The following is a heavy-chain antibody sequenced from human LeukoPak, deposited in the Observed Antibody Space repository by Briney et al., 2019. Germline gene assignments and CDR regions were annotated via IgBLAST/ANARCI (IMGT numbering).Heavy chain of an antibody. CDR3: ASEPENYDYVGEGDS. Sequence: PSETLSPTCTVSGGSISTITYYWGWIRQPPGKGLEWVGHMYYRGNTFYNPSLKSRVTISVDTSKNQFSLKLNSVTAADTAVYYCASEPENYDYVGEGDSWGPGTLVTVSS. J-gene: IGHJ4*02. V-gene: IGHV4-39*07. D-gene: IGHD3-16*01. CDR1: GGSISTITYY. CDR2: MYYRGNT.